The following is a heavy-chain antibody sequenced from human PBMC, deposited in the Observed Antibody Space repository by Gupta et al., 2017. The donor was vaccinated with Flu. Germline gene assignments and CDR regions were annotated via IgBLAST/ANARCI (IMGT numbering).Heavy chain of an antibody. Sequence: QVQVVESGGGVVQPGRSLRLSCTTSGFTFSSHGFHWVRQAPGKGLEWVAAIGHDGTNKYYEDSVKGRFTISRDNAKNTLSLQMNSLRGEDTXVXYCVRDXSRATFYDYGMDVWGQGTTVTVSS. CDR3: VRDXSRATFYDYGMDV. CDR1: GFTFSSHG. CDR2: IGHDGTNK. J-gene: IGHJ6*02. V-gene: IGHV3-33*01. D-gene: IGHD2/OR15-2a*01.